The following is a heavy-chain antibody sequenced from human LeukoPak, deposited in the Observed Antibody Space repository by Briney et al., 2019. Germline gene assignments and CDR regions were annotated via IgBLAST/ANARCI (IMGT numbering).Heavy chain of an antibody. CDR2: IYYSGST. CDR3: ARPHYCSGGSCYTDY. J-gene: IGHJ4*02. CDR1: GGSISSSSYY. D-gene: IGHD2-15*01. Sequence: ASETLSLTCTVSGGSISSSSYYWGWIRQPPGKGLEWIGSIYYSGSTYYNPSLKSRVTISVDTSKNQFSLKLSSVTAADTAVYYCARPHYCSGGSCYTDYWGQGTLVTVSS. V-gene: IGHV4-39*01.